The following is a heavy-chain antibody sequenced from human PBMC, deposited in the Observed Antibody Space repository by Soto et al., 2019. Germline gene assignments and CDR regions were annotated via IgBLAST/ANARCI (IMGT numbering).Heavy chain of an antibody. J-gene: IGHJ3*01. V-gene: IGHV3-23*01. CDR3: AKSLYYYDINREGAFDA. CDR2: MSDNG. D-gene: IGHD3-22*01. CDR1: GFMFNYYV. Sequence: EVQLLESGGGFVQPGGSLRLSCKASGFMFNYYVMSWVRQAPGKGLEWVSPMSDNGDSVKGRFTISRDNSKNTLYLQMTSLRAEDTAVYYCAKSLYYYDINREGAFDAWGHGTEVIVSS.